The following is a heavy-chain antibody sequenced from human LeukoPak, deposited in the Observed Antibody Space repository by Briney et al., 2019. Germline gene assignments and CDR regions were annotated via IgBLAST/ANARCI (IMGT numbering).Heavy chain of an antibody. CDR2: IYYSGST. D-gene: IGHD6-13*01. CDR1: GGSISSYY. J-gene: IGHJ4*02. Sequence: SETLSLTCTVSGGSISSYYWSWIRQPPGKGLEWIGYIYYSGSTNYNPSLKSRVTISVDTSKNQFSLKLSSVTAADTAVYYCASGYSSSWYYFDYWGQGTLVTVSS. CDR3: ASGYSSSWYYFDY. V-gene: IGHV4-59*01.